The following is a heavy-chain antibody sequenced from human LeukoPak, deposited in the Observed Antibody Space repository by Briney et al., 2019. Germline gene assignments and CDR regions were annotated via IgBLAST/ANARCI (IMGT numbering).Heavy chain of an antibody. Sequence: SVKVSCKASGGTFISYAISWVRQAPGQGLEWMGGIIPIFGTANYAQKFQGRVTITTDESTSTAYMELSSLRSEDTAVCYCAQCSSRRNNWFDPWGQGTLVTVSS. J-gene: IGHJ5*02. CDR1: GGTFISYA. V-gene: IGHV1-69*05. CDR3: AQCSSRRNNWFDP. CDR2: IIPIFGTA. D-gene: IGHD6-13*01.